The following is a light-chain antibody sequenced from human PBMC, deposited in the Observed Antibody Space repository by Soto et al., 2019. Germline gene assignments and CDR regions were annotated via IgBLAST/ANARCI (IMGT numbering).Light chain of an antibody. CDR1: QSINSE. V-gene: IGKV3-15*01. CDR3: QQGHNWPLT. Sequence: EIVMTQSPSTLSLSPGERAALSCRASQSINSELAWYQQKPGQPPRLLIYGASTRATGVPARCTGSQSGSEITRTISGLQSEDFAVYYCQQGHNWPLTFGQGTRLEI. J-gene: IGKJ2*01. CDR2: GAS.